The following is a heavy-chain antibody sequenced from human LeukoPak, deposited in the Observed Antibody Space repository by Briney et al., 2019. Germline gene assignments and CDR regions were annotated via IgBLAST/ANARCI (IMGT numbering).Heavy chain of an antibody. Sequence: ASVKVSCKVSGYTLTELSMHWVLQAPGKGLEWMGGFDPEDGETIYAQKFQGRVTMTEDTSTDTAYMELSSLRSEDTAVYYCARDRRAGGWYEDWDQGTLVTVSS. CDR1: GYTLTELS. CDR3: ARDRRAGGWYED. D-gene: IGHD6-19*01. CDR2: FDPEDGET. J-gene: IGHJ4*02. V-gene: IGHV1-24*01.